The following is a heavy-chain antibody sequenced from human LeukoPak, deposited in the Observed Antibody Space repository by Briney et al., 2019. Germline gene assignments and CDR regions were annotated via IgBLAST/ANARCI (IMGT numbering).Heavy chain of an antibody. V-gene: IGHV3-48*01. J-gene: IGHJ4*02. D-gene: IGHD6-19*01. CDR2: ISSFSSTI. CDR3: ARGAPGYSSGQIDY. CDR1: GFTFSDYS. Sequence: GGSLRLSCAASGFTFSDYSMNWVRQAPGKGLEWVSYISSFSSTIYYAGSVKGRFTISRDNAKNSLYLQMNSLRAEDTAVYYCARGAPGYSSGQIDYWGQGTPVTVSS.